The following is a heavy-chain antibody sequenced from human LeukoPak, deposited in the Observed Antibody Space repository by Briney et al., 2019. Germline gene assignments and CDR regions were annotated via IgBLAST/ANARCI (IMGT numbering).Heavy chain of an antibody. CDR3: ARQYYDFWSGYPPKNYYFDY. V-gene: IGHV5-51*01. Sequence: GESLQISCQGSGYSFTSYWIGWVRQMPGKGLEWMGIIYPGDSDTRYSPSFQGQVTISADKSISTAYLQWSSLKASDTAMYYCARQYYDFWSGYPPKNYYFDYWGQGTLVTVSS. CDR1: GYSFTSYW. CDR2: IYPGDSDT. D-gene: IGHD3-3*01. J-gene: IGHJ4*02.